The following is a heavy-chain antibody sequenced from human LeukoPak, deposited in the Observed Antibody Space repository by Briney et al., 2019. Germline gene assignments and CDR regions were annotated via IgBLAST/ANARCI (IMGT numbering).Heavy chain of an antibody. CDR2: MNPNSGNT. V-gene: IGHV1-8*01. CDR3: ARESGFYGSGSRY. Sequence: GASVKVSCKVSVYTLTELAIHWVRRATGQGLEWMGWMNPNSGNTAYAQSFQGRVTMTRTASINTAYMELSSLRPDDTAVYYCARESGFYGSGSRYWGQGTLVTVSS. CDR1: VYTLTELA. D-gene: IGHD3-10*01. J-gene: IGHJ4*02.